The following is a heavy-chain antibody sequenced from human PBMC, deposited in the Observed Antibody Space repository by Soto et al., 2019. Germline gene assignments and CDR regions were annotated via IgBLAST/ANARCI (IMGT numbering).Heavy chain of an antibody. V-gene: IGHV4-30-4*01. Sequence: SETLSLTCTVSGGSISSGDYYWSWIRQPPGKGLEWIGYIYYSGSTYYNPSLKSRVTISVDTSKNQFSLKLSSVTAADTAVYYCARSSGYSPFGYWGQGTLVTVSS. CDR2: IYYSGST. J-gene: IGHJ4*02. D-gene: IGHD5-18*01. CDR3: ARSSGYSPFGY. CDR1: GGSISSGDYY.